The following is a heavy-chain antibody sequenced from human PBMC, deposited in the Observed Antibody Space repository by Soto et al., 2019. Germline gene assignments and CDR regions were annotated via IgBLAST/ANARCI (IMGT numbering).Heavy chain of an antibody. J-gene: IGHJ6*02. CDR3: ARDNDRPQLGGNYYYILDV. CDR2: IMPVFRTP. CDR1: GGTFRTAA. Sequence: QVHLEQSGAEVKKPGSSVKVSCKASGGTFRTAAISWVRQAPGQGLEWRGGIMPVFRTPDYAQEFQGRVTITADESSSTAYMELSGLRSDDTAVYYCARDNDRPQLGGNYYYILDVWGQGTTITVSS. V-gene: IGHV1-69*12. D-gene: IGHD2-8*01.